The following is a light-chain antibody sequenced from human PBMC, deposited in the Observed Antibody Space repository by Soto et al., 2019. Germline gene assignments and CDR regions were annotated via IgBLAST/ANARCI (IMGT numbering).Light chain of an antibody. CDR1: SSDVGGYNY. V-gene: IGLV2-14*01. CDR3: SSYTSSSTL. CDR2: AAT. J-gene: IGLJ1*01. Sequence: SVLTQPASVSGSPGQSITISCTGTSSDVGGYNYVSWYQQHPGKAPELMIYAATDRPSGVSSRFSGSKSGNTASLTISGLQAEDEADYYCSSYTSSSTLFGTGTKVTVL.